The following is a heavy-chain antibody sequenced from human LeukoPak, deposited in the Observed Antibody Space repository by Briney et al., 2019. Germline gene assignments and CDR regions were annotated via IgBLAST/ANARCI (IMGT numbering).Heavy chain of an antibody. Sequence: ASVKVSCKASGYTFTGYYMHWVRQAPGQGLEWIAWINPNSGGTYYAQNFHDRITMTRDTSISTAYMELSRLRSDDTAIYYCARANALYCSSTSCLFDYWGQGTLVTVSS. CDR1: GYTFTGYY. J-gene: IGHJ4*02. D-gene: IGHD2-2*01. CDR3: ARANALYCSSTSCLFDY. CDR2: INPNSGGT. V-gene: IGHV1-2*02.